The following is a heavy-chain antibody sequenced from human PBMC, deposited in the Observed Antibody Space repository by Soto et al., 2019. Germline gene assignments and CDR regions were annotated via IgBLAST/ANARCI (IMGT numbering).Heavy chain of an antibody. CDR3: ARGLKRYSSSWDSHRRADNWIDP. CDR1: GGSFSGYY. D-gene: IGHD6-13*01. V-gene: IGHV4-34*01. CDR2: INHSGST. Sequence: PSETLSLTCAVYGGSFSGYYWSWIRQPPGKGLEWIGEINHSGSTNYNPSLKSRVTISVDTSKNQFSLKLSSVTAADTAVYYCARGLKRYSSSWDSHRRADNWIDPWGQGTLVTVSS. J-gene: IGHJ5*02.